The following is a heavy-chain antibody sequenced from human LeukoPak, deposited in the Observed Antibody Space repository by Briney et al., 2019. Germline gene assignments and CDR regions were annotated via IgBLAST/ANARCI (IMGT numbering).Heavy chain of an antibody. V-gene: IGHV3-23*01. CDR3: AKSGPYCSSTTCNYFDY. CDR2: ISGSAYST. J-gene: IGHJ4*02. CDR1: RFTFSNFA. Sequence: GGSLRLSCAASRFTFSNFAMSWVRQALGKGLEWVSTISGSAYSTYYADSVKGRFTISRDNSKNALFLQMNSLSAEDTAVYYCAKSGPYCSSTTCNYFDYWGQGTLVTVSS. D-gene: IGHD2-2*01.